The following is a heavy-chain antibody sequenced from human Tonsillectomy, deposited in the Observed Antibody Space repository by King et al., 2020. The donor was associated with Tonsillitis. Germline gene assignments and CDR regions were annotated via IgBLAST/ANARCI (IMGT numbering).Heavy chain of an antibody. CDR2: IYYSGST. J-gene: IGHJ4*02. Sequence: VQLQESGPGLVKPSETLSLTCTVSGGSISSYYWSWIRQPPGKGLEWIGYIYYSGSTNYNPSLKSRVTISVDTSKNQFSLKLSSVTAADTAVYYCSRDKAAQYYFDYWGQGTLVTVSS. CDR3: SRDKAAQYYFDY. CDR1: GGSISSYY. D-gene: IGHD6-6*01. V-gene: IGHV4-59*01.